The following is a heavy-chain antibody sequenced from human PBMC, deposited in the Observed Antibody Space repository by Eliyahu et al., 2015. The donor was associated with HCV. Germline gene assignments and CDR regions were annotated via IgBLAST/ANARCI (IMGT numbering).Heavy chain of an antibody. J-gene: IGHJ4*02. Sequence: EVQLVESGGGLVKPGGSLRLSCAASGFTFSNAWMTWVRQAPGKGXEWVGRIKSKTDGGTTDYAAPVKDRFTISRDDSKNTLYLQMNSLKTDDTAVYYCKVFEENRDYWGQGTLVTVSS. CDR2: IKSKTDGGTT. CDR3: KVFEENRDY. V-gene: IGHV3-15*01. CDR1: GFTFSNAW.